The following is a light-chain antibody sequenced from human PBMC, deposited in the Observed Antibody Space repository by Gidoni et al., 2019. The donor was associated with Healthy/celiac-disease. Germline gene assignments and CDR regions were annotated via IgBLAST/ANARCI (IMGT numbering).Light chain of an antibody. Sequence: EIVLTQSPATLSLSPGERATLSCRASQSVSSYLAWYQQKPGKAPRLLIYDASSRATGIPARFSGSGSGTDFTLTISSLEPEDFAVYYCQQRSNWWTFGQGTKVEIK. CDR1: QSVSSY. J-gene: IGKJ1*01. CDR2: DAS. CDR3: QQRSNWWT. V-gene: IGKV3-11*01.